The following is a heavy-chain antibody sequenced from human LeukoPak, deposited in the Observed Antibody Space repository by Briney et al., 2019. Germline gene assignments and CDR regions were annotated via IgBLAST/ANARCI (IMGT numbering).Heavy chain of an antibody. J-gene: IGHJ4*02. CDR1: GGTFSSYA. D-gene: IGHD6-13*01. Sequence: ASVTVSCKASGGTFSSYAISRVRQAPGQGLEWMGGIIPIFGTANYAQKFQGRVTITADESTSTAYMELSSLRSEDTAVYYCARDLDRAAAGTRGDYWGQGTLVTVSS. CDR2: IIPIFGTA. CDR3: ARDLDRAAAGTRGDY. V-gene: IGHV1-69*01.